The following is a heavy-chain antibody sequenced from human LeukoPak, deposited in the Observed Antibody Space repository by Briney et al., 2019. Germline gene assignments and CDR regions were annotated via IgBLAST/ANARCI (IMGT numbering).Heavy chain of an antibody. V-gene: IGHV3-23*01. J-gene: IGHJ4*02. CDR2: ISGSGGST. D-gene: IGHD1-26*01. CDR3: AKDIGGWELLGPDY. Sequence: GGSLRLSCAASGFTFSSYAMHWVRQAPGKGLEWVSGISGSGGSTYYADSVKGWFTISRDNSKNTLYLQMNSLRAEDTAIYYCAKDIGGWELLGPDYWGQGTLVTVSS. CDR1: GFTFSSYA.